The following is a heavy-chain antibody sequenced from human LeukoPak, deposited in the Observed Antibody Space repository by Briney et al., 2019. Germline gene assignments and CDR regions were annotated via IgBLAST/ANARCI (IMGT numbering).Heavy chain of an antibody. CDR3: ARDRGITIFGVVMSWFDP. V-gene: IGHV4-34*01. Sequence: SETLSLTCAVYGGSFSGYYWSWIRQPPGKGLEWIGEINHSGSTNYNPSLKSRVTISVDTSKNQFSLKLSSVTAADTAVYYCARDRGITIFGVVMSWFDPWGQGTLVTVSS. J-gene: IGHJ5*02. D-gene: IGHD3-3*01. CDR2: INHSGST. CDR1: GGSFSGYY.